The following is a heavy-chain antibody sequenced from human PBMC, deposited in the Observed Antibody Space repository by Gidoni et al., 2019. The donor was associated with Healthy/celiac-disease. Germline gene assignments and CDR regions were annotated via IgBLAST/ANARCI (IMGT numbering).Heavy chain of an antibody. J-gene: IGHJ5*02. V-gene: IGHV2-5*02. CDR1: RFSLSTSGVG. CDR3: ARAYCGGDCSPYNWFDP. Sequence: QITLKESGPTLVKPTQTLTLTCTFSRFSLSTSGVGVGWIRQPPGKALEWLALIYWDDDKRYSPSLKSRLTITKDTSKNQVVLTMTNMDPVDTATYYCARAYCGGDCSPYNWFDPWGQGTLVTVSS. CDR2: IYWDDDK. D-gene: IGHD2-21*01.